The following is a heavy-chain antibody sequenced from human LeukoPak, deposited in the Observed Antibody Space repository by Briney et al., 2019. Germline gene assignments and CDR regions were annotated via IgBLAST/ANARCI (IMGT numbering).Heavy chain of an antibody. CDR3: AREEAAAGNYYYYGMDV. CDR2: IYYSGST. J-gene: IGHJ6*04. V-gene: IGHV4-61*01. CDR1: GGSVSSGSYY. Sequence: PSETLSLTCTVSGGSVSSGSYYWSWIRQPPGKGLEWIGYIYYSGSTNYNPSLKSRVTISVGTSKNQFSLKLSSVTAADTAVYYCAREEAAAGNYYYYGMDVWGKGTTVTVSS. D-gene: IGHD6-13*01.